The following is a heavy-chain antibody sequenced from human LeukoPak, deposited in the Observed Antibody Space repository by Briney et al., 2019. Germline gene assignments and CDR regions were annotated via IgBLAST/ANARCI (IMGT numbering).Heavy chain of an antibody. D-gene: IGHD1-1*01. CDR1: GFTFSSYS. CDR2: ISSSSSYI. CDR3: ARDPPGTGHYFDY. Sequence: GGSLRLSCAASGFTFSSYSMNWVRQAPGKGLEWVSSISSSSSYIYYADSVKGRSTISRDNAKNSLYLQMNSLRAEDTAVYYCARDPPGTGHYFDYWGQGTLVTVSS. J-gene: IGHJ4*02. V-gene: IGHV3-21*01.